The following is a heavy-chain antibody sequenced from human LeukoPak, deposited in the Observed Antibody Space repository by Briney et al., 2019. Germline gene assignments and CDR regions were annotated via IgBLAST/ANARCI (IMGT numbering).Heavy chain of an antibody. CDR3: ARHGPRRDGYNYDY. CDR1: GGSISSSSYY. V-gene: IGHV4-61*05. Sequence: PSETLSLTCTVSGGSISSSSYYWSWIRQPPGKGLECIGYIYYTGSTNYNYNPSLKSRVTISVDTSKNQFSLKLSSVTAADTAVYYCARHGPRRDGYNYDYWGPGTLVTVSS. D-gene: IGHD5-24*01. CDR2: IYYTGSTNY. J-gene: IGHJ4*02.